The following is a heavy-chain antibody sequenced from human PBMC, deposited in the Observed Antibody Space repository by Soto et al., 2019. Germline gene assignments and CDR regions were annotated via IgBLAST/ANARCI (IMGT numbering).Heavy chain of an antibody. V-gene: IGHV4-59*08. CDR3: ARAFLVLRYFDWHNHFDY. CDR2: IYYSGST. CDR1: GGSISSYY. D-gene: IGHD3-9*01. Sequence: SETLSLTCTVSGGSISSYYWSWIRQPPGKGLEWIGYIYYSGSTNYNPSLKSRVTISVDTSKNQFSLKLSSVTAADTAVYYCARAFLVLRYFDWHNHFDYWGQGTLVTVSS. J-gene: IGHJ4*02.